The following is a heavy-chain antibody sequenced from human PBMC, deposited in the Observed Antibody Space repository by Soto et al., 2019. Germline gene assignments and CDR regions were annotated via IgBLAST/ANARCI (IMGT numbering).Heavy chain of an antibody. CDR1: GFTFGDYA. V-gene: IGHV3-49*03. CDR3: TRDFGAVLLWFGELLSPYDY. Sequence: GGSLRLSCTASGFTFGDYAMSWFRQAPGKGLEWVGFIRSKAYGGTTEYAASVKGRITITRDDSNSIAYLQMNSLKTEDTAVYYCTRDFGAVLLWFGELLSPYDYWGQGTLVTVSS. J-gene: IGHJ4*02. CDR2: IRSKAYGGTT. D-gene: IGHD3-10*01.